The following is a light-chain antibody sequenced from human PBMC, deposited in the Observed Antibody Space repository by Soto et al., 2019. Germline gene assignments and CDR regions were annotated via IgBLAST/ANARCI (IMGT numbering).Light chain of an antibody. V-gene: IGLV1-51*01. CDR2: DDD. Sequence: QSVLTQPPSVSAAPGQKVTISCSGSDSSNENIYFSWYQHPPPTAPQLLIYDDDKRPSEIPDRFSASKSGTSATLDITGLQAGDEGDYYCATWDSSLTAVVFGGGTKVTVL. CDR1: DSSNENIY. CDR3: ATWDSSLTAVV. J-gene: IGLJ2*01.